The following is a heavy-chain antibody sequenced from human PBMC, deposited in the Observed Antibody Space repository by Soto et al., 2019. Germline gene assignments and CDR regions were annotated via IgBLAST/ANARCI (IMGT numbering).Heavy chain of an antibody. Sequence: SETLSLTCAVYGGSFSGYYWSWIRQPPGKGLEWIGEINHSGSTNYNPSLKSRVTISVDTSKNQFSLKLSSVTAADTAVYYCARGVGFGEFLNWFDPWGQGTLVTVSS. CDR1: GGSFSGYY. D-gene: IGHD3-10*01. CDR2: INHSGST. J-gene: IGHJ5*02. CDR3: ARGVGFGEFLNWFDP. V-gene: IGHV4-34*01.